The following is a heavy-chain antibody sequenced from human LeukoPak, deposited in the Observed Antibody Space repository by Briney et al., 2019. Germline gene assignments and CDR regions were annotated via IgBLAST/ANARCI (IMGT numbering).Heavy chain of an antibody. Sequence: ASVKVSCKASGGTFSSYAISWVRQAPGQGLEWMGGIIPIFGTANYAQKFQGRVTITTDESTSTAYMELSSLRSEDTAVYYCARAGGYYDSSGYYGCNYWGQGTLVTVSS. V-gene: IGHV1-69*05. CDR3: ARAGGYYDSSGYYGCNY. CDR2: IIPIFGTA. J-gene: IGHJ4*02. D-gene: IGHD3-22*01. CDR1: GGTFSSYA.